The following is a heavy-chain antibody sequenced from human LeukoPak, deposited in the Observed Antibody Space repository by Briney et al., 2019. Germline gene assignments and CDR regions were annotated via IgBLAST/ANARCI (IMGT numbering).Heavy chain of an antibody. D-gene: IGHD4-17*01. CDR3: AKDFHAYGDYETLDWYFDL. Sequence: GGSLRLSCAASGFTISSYAMSWVRQAPGKGLEWVSGISGSGGSTYYADSVKGRFTISRDNSKNTLYLQMNSLRAEDTAVYYCAKDFHAYGDYETLDWYFDLWGRGTLVTVSS. J-gene: IGHJ2*01. CDR2: ISGSGGST. CDR1: GFTISSYA. V-gene: IGHV3-23*01.